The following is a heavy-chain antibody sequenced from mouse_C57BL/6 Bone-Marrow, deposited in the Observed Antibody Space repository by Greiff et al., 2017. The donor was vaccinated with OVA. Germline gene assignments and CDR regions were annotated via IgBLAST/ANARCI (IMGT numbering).Heavy chain of an antibody. J-gene: IGHJ1*03. Sequence: VQLQQSGPELVKPGASVKISCKASGYSFTGYYMNWVKQSPEKSLVWIGEINPSTGGTIYNQKFKAQATLTVDKSSSTAYMQFTRLTSEDSAGYDGARRLRRYWYFDVWGTGTTVTGSS. D-gene: IGHD2-4*01. V-gene: IGHV1-42*01. CDR3: ARRLRRYWYFDV. CDR2: INPSTGGT. CDR1: GYSFTGYY.